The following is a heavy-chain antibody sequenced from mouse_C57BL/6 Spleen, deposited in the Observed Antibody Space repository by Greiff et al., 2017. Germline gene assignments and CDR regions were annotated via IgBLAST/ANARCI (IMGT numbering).Heavy chain of an antibody. V-gene: IGHV1-82*01. Sequence: QVQLPQSGPELVKPGASVKISCKASGYAFSSSWMNWVKQRPGKGLEWIGRIYPGDGDTNYNGKFKGKATLTADKSSSTAYMQLSSLTSEDSAVXCCARERHHFDYWGQGTTLTVSS. CDR2: IYPGDGDT. D-gene: IGHD2-12*01. J-gene: IGHJ2*01. CDR3: ARERHHFDY. CDR1: GYAFSSSW.